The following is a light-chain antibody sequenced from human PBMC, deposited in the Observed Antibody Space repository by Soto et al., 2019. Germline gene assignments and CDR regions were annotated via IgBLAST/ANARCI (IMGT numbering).Light chain of an antibody. V-gene: IGLV1-44*01. CDR1: RSNIGTYT. Sequence: QSVLTQSPSASGTPGQRVTISCSGSRSNIGTYTVNWYQQLPGTAPTLLIYRNHQRPSGVPDRFSGSKSGTSASLAISGPQSEDEADYYCAAWDDSLRAVVFGEGTTLTVL. CDR2: RNH. J-gene: IGLJ2*01. CDR3: AAWDDSLRAVV.